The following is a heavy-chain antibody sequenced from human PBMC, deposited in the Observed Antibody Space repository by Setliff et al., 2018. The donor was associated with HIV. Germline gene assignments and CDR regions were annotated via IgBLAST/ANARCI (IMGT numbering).Heavy chain of an antibody. Sequence: ASVKVSCKASGYTFTNNAISWIRQAPGQGLEWLGWISGYKGNTNYAQKLQGRVTMTTETSTSTAYMELRSLRSDDTAVYYCARGRISVEAAPLGWFDPWGQGTLVTVSS. V-gene: IGHV1-18*01. D-gene: IGHD6-6*01. CDR1: GYTFTNNA. J-gene: IGHJ5*02. CDR3: ARGRISVEAAPLGWFDP. CDR2: ISGYKGNT.